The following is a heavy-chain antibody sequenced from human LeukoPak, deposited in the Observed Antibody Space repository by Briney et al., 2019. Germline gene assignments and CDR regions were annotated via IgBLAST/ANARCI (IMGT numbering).Heavy chain of an antibody. Sequence: GGSLRLSCAASGFTFDDYGMSWVRQAPGKGLEWVSGINWNGGSTGYADSVKGRFTISRDNAKNSLYLQMNSLRAEDTALYYCARAHITTMIVVVGPYDYWGQGTLVTVSS. CDR3: ARAHITTMIVVVGPYDY. CDR2: INWNGGST. CDR1: GFTFDDYG. D-gene: IGHD3-22*01. J-gene: IGHJ4*02. V-gene: IGHV3-20*04.